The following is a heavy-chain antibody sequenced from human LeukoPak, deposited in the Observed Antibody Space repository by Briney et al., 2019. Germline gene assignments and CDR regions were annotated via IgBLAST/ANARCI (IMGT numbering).Heavy chain of an antibody. V-gene: IGHV1-18*01. CDR2: ISAYNGNT. Sequence: ASVKVSCKASGYTFTSYGISWVRQAPGQGLEWMGWISAYNGNTNYAQKLQGRVTMTTDTSTSTAYMELRSLRSDDTAVYYCARGEEVLYYDFWSGYGNFDYWGQGTLVTVSS. D-gene: IGHD3-3*01. CDR3: ARGEEVLYYDFWSGYGNFDY. J-gene: IGHJ4*02. CDR1: GYTFTSYG.